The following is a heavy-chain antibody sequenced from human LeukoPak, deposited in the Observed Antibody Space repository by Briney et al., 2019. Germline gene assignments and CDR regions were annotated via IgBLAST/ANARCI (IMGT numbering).Heavy chain of an antibody. Sequence: PGGSLRLSCAASGFTFSSYGMHWVRQAPGKGLEWVAFIRYDGSNKYYADSVKGRFTISRDNSKNTLYLEMNSLRAEDTAVYYCAKSGAGTSWVNWFDPWGQGTLVTVSS. D-gene: IGHD2-2*01. V-gene: IGHV3-30*02. CDR3: AKSGAGTSWVNWFDP. J-gene: IGHJ5*02. CDR1: GFTFSSYG. CDR2: IRYDGSNK.